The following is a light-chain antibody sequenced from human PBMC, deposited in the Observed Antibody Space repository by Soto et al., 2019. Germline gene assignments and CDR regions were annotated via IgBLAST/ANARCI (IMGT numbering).Light chain of an antibody. CDR3: SSYTSSSAVV. CDR2: DVS. V-gene: IGLV2-14*01. Sequence: QSVLTQPASVSGSPGKSITISCTGTSSDVGGYNYVSWYQQHPGKAPKLMIYDVSNRPSGVSNRVSGSKSGNTASLTISGLQAEDEADYYCSSYTSSSAVVFGGGTKLTVL. CDR1: SSDVGGYNY. J-gene: IGLJ2*01.